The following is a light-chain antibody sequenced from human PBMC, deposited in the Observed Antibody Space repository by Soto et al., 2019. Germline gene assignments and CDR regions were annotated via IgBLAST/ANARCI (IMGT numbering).Light chain of an antibody. V-gene: IGLV2-8*01. CDR2: EVT. CDR1: SSDVGGYNF. J-gene: IGLJ2*01. CDR3: RSYAGSNTLVV. Sequence: QSALTQPTSASGSPGQSVTISCAGTSSDVGGYNFVSWYQHHPGKAPKLMLYEVTKRPSGVPDRFSGSKSGNTASLTVSGLQTEDEAVYYCRSYAGSNTLVVFGGGTQLTVL.